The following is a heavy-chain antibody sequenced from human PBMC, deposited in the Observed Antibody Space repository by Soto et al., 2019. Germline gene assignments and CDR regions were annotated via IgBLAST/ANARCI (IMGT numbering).Heavy chain of an antibody. CDR3: ARVGRLRFFDY. J-gene: IGHJ4*02. Sequence: EVQLVESGGGLVQPGGSLRLSCAASGFTFSSYAMHWVRQATGEGLEWVSRIGTAGDTYYPGSVKGRFTISRENAKNSLYLQMNSLRAGDTAVYYCARVGRLRFFDYWGQGILVTVSS. CDR2: IGTAGDT. V-gene: IGHV3-13*04. CDR1: GFTFSSYA. D-gene: IGHD5-12*01.